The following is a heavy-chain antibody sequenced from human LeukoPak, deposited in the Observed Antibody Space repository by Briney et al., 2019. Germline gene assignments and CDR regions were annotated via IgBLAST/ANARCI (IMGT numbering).Heavy chain of an antibody. V-gene: IGHV3-30*18. Sequence: PGGSLRLSCAASGFMFSDFWMSWVRQAPGKGLEWVAVISYDGSNKYYADSVKGRFTISRDNSKNTLYLQMNSLRAEDTAVYYCAKDSDILTGGWFDPWGQGTLVTVSP. CDR1: GFMFSDFW. CDR3: AKDSDILTGGWFDP. D-gene: IGHD3-9*01. CDR2: ISYDGSNK. J-gene: IGHJ5*02.